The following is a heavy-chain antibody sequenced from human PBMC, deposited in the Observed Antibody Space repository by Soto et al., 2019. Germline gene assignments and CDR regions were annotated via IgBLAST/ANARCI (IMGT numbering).Heavy chain of an antibody. J-gene: IGHJ5*02. D-gene: IGHD5-18*01. V-gene: IGHV1-46*03. CDR3: ARVYPSDTRYGYVGNNWFDP. Sequence: QVQLVQSGAEVKKPGASVKVSCKASGYTFTSYYMHWVRQAPGQGLVWMGIINPSGGSTSYAQKFQGRVTMTRDPSTSTVYMELSSLRSEDTAVYYCARVYPSDTRYGYVGNNWFDPWGQGTLVTVSS. CDR2: INPSGGST. CDR1: GYTFTSYY.